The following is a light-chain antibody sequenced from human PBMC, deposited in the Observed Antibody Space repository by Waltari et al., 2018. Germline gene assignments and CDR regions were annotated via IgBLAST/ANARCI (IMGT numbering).Light chain of an antibody. CDR2: LGS. Sequence: DIVMTQSPLSLPVTPGEPASITCRLSQTLPHGNGLNYLDWYLQKPGQSPQLLIYLGSNRASGVPDRISGSGSGTDFTLKISRVEADDVGVYYCMQALQTPFIFGPGTKLDVK. CDR1: QTLPHGNGLNY. J-gene: IGKJ3*01. CDR3: MQALQTPFI. V-gene: IGKV2-28*01.